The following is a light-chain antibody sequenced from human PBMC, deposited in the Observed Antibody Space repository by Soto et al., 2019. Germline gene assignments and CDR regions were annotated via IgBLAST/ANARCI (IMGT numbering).Light chain of an antibody. J-gene: IGKJ3*01. V-gene: IGKV3-20*01. CDR2: GAS. Sequence: IVLTQSPGTLSLSPGEGATLSCRASQSISSNYLAWYQQRPGQAPRLLISGASTRASGIPDRFSGSGVGTDFTLTINRLEPEDCAVYYCLLFRGSPTFGPGSRVHI. CDR1: QSISSNY. CDR3: LLFRGSPT.